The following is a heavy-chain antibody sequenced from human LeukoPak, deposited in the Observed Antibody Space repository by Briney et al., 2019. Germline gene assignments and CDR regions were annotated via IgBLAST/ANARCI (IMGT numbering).Heavy chain of an antibody. V-gene: IGHV4-59*11. Sequence: SETLSLTCTVSGDSITSHYWSWVRQAPGKGLEWIGYIYYSGSTNYNPSLKSRVTISVDTSKNQFSLKLSSVTAADTAVYYCARVRYGDLGLDAFDIWGQGTMVTVSS. D-gene: IGHD4-17*01. CDR2: IYYSGST. J-gene: IGHJ3*02. CDR1: GDSITSHY. CDR3: ARVRYGDLGLDAFDI.